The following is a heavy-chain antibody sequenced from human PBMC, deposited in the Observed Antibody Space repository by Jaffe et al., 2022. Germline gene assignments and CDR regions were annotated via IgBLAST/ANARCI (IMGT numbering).Heavy chain of an antibody. D-gene: IGHD6-19*01. Sequence: EVQLVESGGGLVKPGGSLRLSCAASGFTFSSYSMNWVRQAPGKGLEWVSSISSSSSYIYYADSVKGRFTISRDNAKNSLYLQMNSLRAEDTAVYYCAIFPVAGTGDAFDIWGQGTMVTVSS. V-gene: IGHV3-21*01. J-gene: IGHJ3*02. CDR2: ISSSSSYI. CDR3: AIFPVAGTGDAFDI. CDR1: GFTFSSYS.